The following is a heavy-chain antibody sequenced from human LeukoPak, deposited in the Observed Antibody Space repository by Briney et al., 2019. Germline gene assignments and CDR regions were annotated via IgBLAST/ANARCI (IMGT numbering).Heavy chain of an antibody. Sequence: GGSLRLSCAVSGFTFTNYWMSWARQSPGKGLEWVANIYLDGSRAYYVDSVKGRFTISRDNAKNSLFLQMNSLSAEDTAVYYCAKDRLYYYDTSGPLDYWGQGSLVTVSS. J-gene: IGHJ4*02. CDR1: GFTFTNYW. CDR2: IYLDGSRA. D-gene: IGHD3-22*01. CDR3: AKDRLYYYDTSGPLDY. V-gene: IGHV3-7*01.